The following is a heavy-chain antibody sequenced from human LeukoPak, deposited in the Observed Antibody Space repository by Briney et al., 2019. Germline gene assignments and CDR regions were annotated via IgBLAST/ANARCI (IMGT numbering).Heavy chain of an antibody. V-gene: IGHV3-20*04. CDR2: INWNGDST. CDR3: ARSSYYYERRDFDY. D-gene: IGHD3-22*01. Sequence: GGSLRLSCAASGFTFDDYGMNWVRQAPGEGLEWVSAINWNGDSTGYADSVKGRFTISRDNAKNSLYLQMNSLRAEDTALYYCARSSYYYERRDFDYWGQGTLVTVSS. J-gene: IGHJ4*02. CDR1: GFTFDDYG.